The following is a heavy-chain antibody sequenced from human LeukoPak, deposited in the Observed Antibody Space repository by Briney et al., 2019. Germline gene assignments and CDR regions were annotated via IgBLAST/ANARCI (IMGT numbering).Heavy chain of an antibody. CDR1: GFTFSSYA. CDR2: ISGSGGRT. V-gene: IGHV3-23*01. CDR3: AKVRVSGYDKGYFDY. D-gene: IGHD3-3*01. J-gene: IGHJ4*02. Sequence: PGGSLRLSCAASGFTFSSYAMNWVRQAPGKGLEWVSVISGSGGRTYYAASVKGRFTISRDNSKNTLYLQMNSLRAEDTAVYYCAKVRVSGYDKGYFDYWGQGTLVTVSS.